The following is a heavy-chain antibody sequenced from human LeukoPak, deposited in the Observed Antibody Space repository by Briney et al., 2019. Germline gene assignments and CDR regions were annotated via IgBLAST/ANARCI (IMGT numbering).Heavy chain of an antibody. CDR2: ISRSGSDI. CDR1: GFTFSSHS. J-gene: IGHJ4*02. V-gene: IGHV3-21*01. Sequence: GGSLRLSCAASGFTFSSHSMNWVRQGTGKGLEWVSIISRSGSDIYYADSMEGRFTISRDNAKNSLYLQMSSLRAEDTAVYYCARSFGSGTYGFLDYWGQGTLVTVCS. D-gene: IGHD3-10*01. CDR3: ARSFGSGTYGFLDY.